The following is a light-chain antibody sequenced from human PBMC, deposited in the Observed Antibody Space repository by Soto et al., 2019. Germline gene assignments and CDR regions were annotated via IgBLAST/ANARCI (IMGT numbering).Light chain of an antibody. V-gene: IGLV4-69*01. CDR1: SGHSSYA. CDR2: LKNDGIH. Sequence: QLVLTQSPSASASLGASVRLTCTLSSGHSSYAIAWHQKQPGKSPRYLMDLKNDGIHTKGDGIPYRFSGSSSGAERSLIISSLQSEDEADYYCQTWGTGFQVFGGGTTLTVL. J-gene: IGLJ2*01. CDR3: QTWGTGFQV.